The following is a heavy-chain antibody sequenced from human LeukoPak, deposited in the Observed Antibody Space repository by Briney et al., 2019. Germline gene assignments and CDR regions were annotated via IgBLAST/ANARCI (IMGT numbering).Heavy chain of an antibody. Sequence: GGSLRLSCAVSGFTFRSYWMSWVRQAPGKGLEWVASINHNGNVNYYVDSVKGRFTISRDNAKNSLYLQMSNLRAEDTAVYFCARGGGLDVWGQGATVTVSS. CDR3: ARGGGLDV. J-gene: IGHJ6*02. CDR1: GFTFRSYW. V-gene: IGHV3-7*03. CDR2: INHNGNVN. D-gene: IGHD3-16*01.